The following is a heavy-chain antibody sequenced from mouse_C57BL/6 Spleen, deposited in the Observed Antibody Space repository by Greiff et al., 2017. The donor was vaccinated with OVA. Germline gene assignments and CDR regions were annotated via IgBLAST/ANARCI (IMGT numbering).Heavy chain of an antibody. CDR1: GYSIPSGYY. V-gene: IGHV3-6*01. Sequence: ESGPGLVKPSQSLSLTCSVTGYSIPSGYYWTWLRQFPGNKLEWMGYRSYDGSNNYNPSLKNRISITRDTSKNQFFLKLNSVTTEDTATYYCARDDYADFDYWGQGTTLTVSS. D-gene: IGHD2-4*01. CDR3: ARDDYADFDY. J-gene: IGHJ2*01. CDR2: RSYDGSN.